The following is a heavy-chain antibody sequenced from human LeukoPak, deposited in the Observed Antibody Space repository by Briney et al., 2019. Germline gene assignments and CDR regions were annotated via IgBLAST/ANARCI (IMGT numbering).Heavy chain of an antibody. CDR1: GFTFSSYA. V-gene: IGHV3-30*04. Sequence: AGSLRLSCAASGFTFSSYAMPWVRQAPGKGLDWVAVISYDGSNKYYADSVKGRFTISRDNSQNTLYLQMNSLRAEATAVYYCAREADSSGCFDYWGQGTLVTVSS. CDR3: AREADSSGCFDY. D-gene: IGHD6-19*01. CDR2: ISYDGSNK. J-gene: IGHJ4*02.